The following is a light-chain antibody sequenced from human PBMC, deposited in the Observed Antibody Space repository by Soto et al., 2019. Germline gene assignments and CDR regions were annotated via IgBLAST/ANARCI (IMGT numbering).Light chain of an antibody. CDR3: QQYTNLPYT. CDR2: DAS. V-gene: IGKV1-33*01. Sequence: DIQMTQSPSSLSASVGDRVTITCQASQDINNYLNWYQQKPGRAPKLLIYDASNLETGVPSRFSGSRSGTDFTFTISNLQPEDIATFYCQQYTNLPYTFGQGTKVEIK. J-gene: IGKJ2*01. CDR1: QDINNY.